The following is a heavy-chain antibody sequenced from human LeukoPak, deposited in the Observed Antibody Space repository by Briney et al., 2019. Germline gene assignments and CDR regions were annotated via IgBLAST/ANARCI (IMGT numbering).Heavy chain of an antibody. CDR3: ARNAHLDH. J-gene: IGHJ4*02. Sequence: GGSLRLSCAASGFTFNNYAMNWVRQAPGKGLEWVAVMSSDGSNKYYADSVKGRFTIYRDNSENTLHLQMNSLRAEDTAVYYCARNAHLDHWGQGTLVTVSS. D-gene: IGHD1-1*01. CDR1: GFTFNNYA. V-gene: IGHV3-30*03. CDR2: MSSDGSNK.